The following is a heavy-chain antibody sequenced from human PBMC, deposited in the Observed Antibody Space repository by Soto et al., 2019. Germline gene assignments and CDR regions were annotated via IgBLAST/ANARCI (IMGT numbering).Heavy chain of an antibody. CDR3: AKKGRRYGGNRGPYYGMDA. CDR2: ISYDGSNK. V-gene: IGHV3-30*18. J-gene: IGHJ6*02. D-gene: IGHD2-15*01. CDR1: GFTFSSYG. Sequence: PXGALRLSCAASGFTFSSYGMHWVRQAPDKGLDWVAVISYDGSNKYYADSVKGRFTISRDNSKNTLYLQMNSLRAEDTAVYYCAKKGRRYGGNRGPYYGMDAWGQGATVTVSS.